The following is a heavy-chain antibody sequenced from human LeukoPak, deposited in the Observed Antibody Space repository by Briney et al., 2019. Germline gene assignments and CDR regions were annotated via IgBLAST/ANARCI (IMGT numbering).Heavy chain of an antibody. Sequence: ASVKVSCKASGYTFTSYDINWVRQATGQGLEWMGWMNPNSGNTGYAQKFQGRVTMTRNTSISTAYMELSSLRSEDTAVYYCSRNPLGYCSSTSCYEGDWFDPWGQGTLVTVSS. J-gene: IGHJ5*02. D-gene: IGHD2-2*03. CDR2: MNPNSGNT. V-gene: IGHV1-8*01. CDR3: SRNPLGYCSSTSCYEGDWFDP. CDR1: GYTFTSYD.